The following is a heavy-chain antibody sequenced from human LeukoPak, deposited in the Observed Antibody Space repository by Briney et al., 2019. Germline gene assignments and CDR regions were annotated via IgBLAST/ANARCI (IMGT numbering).Heavy chain of an antibody. CDR3: VRDLGDVLTGNHFDH. CDR2: IWFDGTNK. Sequence: GGSLRLSCVASGFTLNSYAMHWVRQAPGKGLEWVAIIWFDGTNKDYADSVKGRFTISRDNSKRTLYLQMNSLRVEDTAVYYCVRDLGDVLTGNHFDHWGQGILVTVSS. D-gene: IGHD3-9*01. J-gene: IGHJ4*02. V-gene: IGHV3-33*01. CDR1: GFTLNSYA.